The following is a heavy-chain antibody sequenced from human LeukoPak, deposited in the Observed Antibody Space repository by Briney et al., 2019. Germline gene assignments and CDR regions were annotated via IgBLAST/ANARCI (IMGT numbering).Heavy chain of an antibody. J-gene: IGHJ4*02. D-gene: IGHD3-3*01. CDR3: ARGSVRFLEWSPFDY. Sequence: SETLSLTCTVSGGSISSYYWSWIRQPPGKGLEWIGYIYYSGSTNYNPSLKSRVTISVDTSQNQFSLKLSSVTAADTAVYYCARGSVRFLEWSPFDYWGQGTLVTVSS. CDR2: IYYSGST. V-gene: IGHV4-59*01. CDR1: GGSISSYY.